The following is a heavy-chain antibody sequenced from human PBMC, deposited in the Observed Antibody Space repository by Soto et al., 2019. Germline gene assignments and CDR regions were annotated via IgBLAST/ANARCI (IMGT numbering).Heavy chain of an antibody. J-gene: IGHJ5*02. CDR2: VDYLGST. Sequence: QVQLQESGPGLVKPSATLSLTCNVSGGFIDSFYWSWIRQPPGKGLEWIGYVDYLGSTKYTPALESRLTISVDTSKNQFSLRLNSVTAADTATYYCARAFGSRNWFDPWGQGTLVTVSA. CDR3: ARAFGSRNWFDP. CDR1: GGFIDSFY. V-gene: IGHV4-59*01. D-gene: IGHD3-16*01.